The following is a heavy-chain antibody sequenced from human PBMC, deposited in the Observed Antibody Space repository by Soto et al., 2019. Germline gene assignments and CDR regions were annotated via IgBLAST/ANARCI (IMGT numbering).Heavy chain of an antibody. D-gene: IGHD2-21*02. CDR2: SNPNTGVT. CDR1: GYTFTDYY. Sequence: QVQLVQSGAEVKKPGASVKVSFQASGYTFTDYYMHWVRQAPGQGLEWMGWSNPNTGVTNCAQKFQGWVTMTRDASISTADMQLSRLRSDATAVYYCTRGPHIVVVTAIPLAYWGQGTLVTVSS. V-gene: IGHV1-2*04. CDR3: TRGPHIVVVTAIPLAY. J-gene: IGHJ4*02.